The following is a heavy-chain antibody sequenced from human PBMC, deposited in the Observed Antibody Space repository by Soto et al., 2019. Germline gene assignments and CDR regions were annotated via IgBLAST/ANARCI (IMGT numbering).Heavy chain of an antibody. Sequence: GGSLRLSCAASGFTFSSYAMSWVRQAPGKGLEWVSAISGSGGSTYYADSVKGRFTISRDNSKNTLYLQMNSLRAEDTAVYYCAKDLNDFWSGYPDYMDVWGKGTTVTVSS. J-gene: IGHJ6*03. CDR1: GFTFSSYA. V-gene: IGHV3-23*01. CDR2: ISGSGGST. D-gene: IGHD3-3*01. CDR3: AKDLNDFWSGYPDYMDV.